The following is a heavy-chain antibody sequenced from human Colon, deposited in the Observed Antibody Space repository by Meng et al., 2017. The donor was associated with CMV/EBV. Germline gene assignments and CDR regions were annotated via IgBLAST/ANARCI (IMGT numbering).Heavy chain of an antibody. CDR2: IYYSGTT. J-gene: IGHJ4*02. V-gene: IGHV4-38-2*02. CDR1: GYYISSGYL. Sequence: SETLSLTCTVSGYYISSGYLWGWIRQPPGKGLEWFGNIYYSGTTYYNPSLKGRVAISVDTSKNQLSLRLSSVTAADTAVYYCARLKDCGSTICQYYFDYWGQGRLVTVSS. CDR3: ARLKDCGSTICQYYFDY. D-gene: IGHD2-2*01.